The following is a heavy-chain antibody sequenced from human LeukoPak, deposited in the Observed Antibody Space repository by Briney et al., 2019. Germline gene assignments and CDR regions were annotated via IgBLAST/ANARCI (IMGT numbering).Heavy chain of an antibody. Sequence: GASVKVSCKASGGTFSSYAISWVRQAPGQGLEWMGRTIPILGIANYAQKFQGRVTITADKSTSTAYMELSSLRSEDTAVYYCAGSTTYGSGPANYYYYYGMDVWGQGTTVTVSS. CDR2: TIPILGIA. CDR3: AGSTTYGSGPANYYYYYGMDV. D-gene: IGHD3-10*01. CDR1: GGTFSSYA. J-gene: IGHJ6*02. V-gene: IGHV1-69*04.